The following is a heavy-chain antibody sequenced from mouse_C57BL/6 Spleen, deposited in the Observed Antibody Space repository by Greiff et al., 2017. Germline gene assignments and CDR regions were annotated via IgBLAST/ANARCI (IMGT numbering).Heavy chain of an antibody. CDR1: GYTFTSYW. J-gene: IGHJ2*01. Sequence: QVQLQQPGAELVRPGTSVKLSCKASGYTFTSYWMHWVKQRPGQGLEWIGVIDPSDSYTNYNQKFKGKATLTVDTSSSTAYMQLSSLTSEDSAVYYGGIAPHYYGSSFDYWGPGATLTVSS. CDR3: GIAPHYYGSSFDY. D-gene: IGHD1-1*01. CDR2: IDPSDSYT. V-gene: IGHV1-59*01.